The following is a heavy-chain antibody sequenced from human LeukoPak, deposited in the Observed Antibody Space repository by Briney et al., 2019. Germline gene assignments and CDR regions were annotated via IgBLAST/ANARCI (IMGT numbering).Heavy chain of an antibody. Sequence: SETLPLTCTVSGGSISSYYWSWVRQPPGEGLEWIGYIYYSGSTNYNPSLKSRVTISVDTSKNQFSLKLSSVTAADTAVYYCARAQGDFWSGSCWFDPWGQGTLVTVSS. V-gene: IGHV4-59*01. D-gene: IGHD3-3*01. CDR2: IYYSGST. CDR3: ARAQGDFWSGSCWFDP. J-gene: IGHJ5*02. CDR1: GGSISSYY.